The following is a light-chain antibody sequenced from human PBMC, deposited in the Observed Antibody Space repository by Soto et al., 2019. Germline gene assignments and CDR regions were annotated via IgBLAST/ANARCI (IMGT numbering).Light chain of an antibody. V-gene: IGLV1-40*01. Sequence: QAVVTQPPSVSGAPGQRVTISCTGSSSNIGTHYRVQWYQQLPGTAPKLLIYDNVNRPSGVPDRFSGSKSGTSASLAITGLQAEDEADYYCQSYDSSLAVFGGGTKLTVL. CDR3: QSYDSSLAV. J-gene: IGLJ3*02. CDR1: SSNIGTHYR. CDR2: DNV.